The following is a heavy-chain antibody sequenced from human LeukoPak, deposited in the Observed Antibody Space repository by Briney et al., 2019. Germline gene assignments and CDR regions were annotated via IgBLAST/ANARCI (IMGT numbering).Heavy chain of an antibody. CDR2: IYYSGST. CDR3: ARDRGRGVATTRPHRKWELPYYYYYYYMDV. Sequence: SETLSLTCTVSGGSISSNSDYWGWIRQPPGKGLEWIGSIYYSGSTYYNPSLKSRVTISVDTSKNQFSLKLSSVTAADTAVYYCARDRGRGVATTRPHRKWELPYYYYYYYMDVWGKGTTVTISS. D-gene: IGHD1-26*01. CDR1: GGSISSNSDY. V-gene: IGHV4-39*07. J-gene: IGHJ6*03.